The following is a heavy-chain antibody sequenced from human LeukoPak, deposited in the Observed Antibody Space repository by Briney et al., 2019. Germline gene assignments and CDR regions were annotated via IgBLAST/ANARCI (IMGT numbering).Heavy chain of an antibody. J-gene: IGHJ4*02. V-gene: IGHV3-30-3*01. Sequence: PGGSLRLSCAASGFTFSYYAMHWVRQAPGKGLEWVAIMSSDGNNKYYADSVKGRFTISRDNSNNTLYLQMNSLRPEDTAVYYCAKDSGLDYRYGLFDCWGQGTLVTVSS. CDR3: AKDSGLDYRYGLFDC. CDR2: MSSDGNNK. D-gene: IGHD5-18*01. CDR1: GFTFSYYA.